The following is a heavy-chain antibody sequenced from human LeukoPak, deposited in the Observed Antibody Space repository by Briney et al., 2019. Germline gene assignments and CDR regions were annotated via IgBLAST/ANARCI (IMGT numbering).Heavy chain of an antibody. CDR2: MKHSGST. CDR1: GYSISSGFY. Sequence: SETLSLTCTVCGYSISSGFYWGWIRQPPGKGLEWIGSMKHSGSTYYNPSLKSRVTISVDTAKNQFSLKLSSVTAADTAVYYCAKFATVTNPNWLDPWGQGILVTVSS. V-gene: IGHV4-38-2*02. D-gene: IGHD4-11*01. CDR3: AKFATVTNPNWLDP. J-gene: IGHJ5*02.